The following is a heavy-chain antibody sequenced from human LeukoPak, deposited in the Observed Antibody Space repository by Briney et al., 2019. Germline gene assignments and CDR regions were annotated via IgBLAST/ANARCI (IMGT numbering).Heavy chain of an antibody. CDR1: GGTFSSYA. V-gene: IGHV1-18*01. J-gene: IGHJ6*02. D-gene: IGHD2-21*02. CDR2: ISAYNGNT. CDR3: AREGDYHYYYGMDV. Sequence: ASVKVSCKASGGTFSSYAISWVRQAPGQGLEWMGWISAYNGNTNYAQKLQGRVTVTTDTSTSTAYMELRSLRSDDTAVYYCAREGDYHYYYGMDVWGQGTTVTVSS.